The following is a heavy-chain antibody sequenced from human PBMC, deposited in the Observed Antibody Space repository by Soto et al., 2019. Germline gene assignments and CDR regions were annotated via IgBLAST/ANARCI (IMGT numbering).Heavy chain of an antibody. J-gene: IGHJ4*02. V-gene: IGHV1-69*06. CDR3: ARERSRYDRSGYYRPDY. CDR1: GDTFSTYS. Sequence: QVQLVQSGAEVKKPGSSVKVSCKASGDTFSTYSISWVRQAPGQGLEWLGGIIPILGTPSYAQRFLGRVTITADKSTSTASMELSSLRSEDTAVYYCARERSRYDRSGYYRPDYWGQGTLVTVSS. D-gene: IGHD3-22*01. CDR2: IIPILGTP.